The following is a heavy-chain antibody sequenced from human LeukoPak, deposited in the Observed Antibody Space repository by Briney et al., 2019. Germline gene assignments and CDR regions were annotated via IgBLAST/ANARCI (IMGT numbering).Heavy chain of an antibody. CDR2: ISGSGAST. Sequence: GGSLRLSCAASGFTFSSYAMSWVRQAPGKGLEWVSGISGSGASTSYADSVKGRFTISRDNSKNTLYLQMNTLRAEDTAVYHCAKDSYVTPFDYWGQGTLVTVSS. J-gene: IGHJ4*02. CDR1: GFTFSSYA. D-gene: IGHD2-8*01. CDR3: AKDSYVTPFDY. V-gene: IGHV3-23*01.